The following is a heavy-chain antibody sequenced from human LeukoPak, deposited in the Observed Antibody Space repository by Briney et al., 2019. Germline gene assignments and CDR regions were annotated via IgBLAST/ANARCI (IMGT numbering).Heavy chain of an antibody. CDR2: IIPIFGTA. CDR1: GGTFSSYA. J-gene: IGHJ5*02. V-gene: IGHV1-69*13. CDR3: ASYAGIVVVPAATSGFDP. D-gene: IGHD2-2*01. Sequence: ASVKVSCKASGGTFSSYAISWVRQAPGQGLEWMGGIIPIFGTANYAQKFQGRVTITADESTSTAYMELSSPRSEDTAVYYCASYAGIVVVPAATSGFDPWGQGTLVTVSS.